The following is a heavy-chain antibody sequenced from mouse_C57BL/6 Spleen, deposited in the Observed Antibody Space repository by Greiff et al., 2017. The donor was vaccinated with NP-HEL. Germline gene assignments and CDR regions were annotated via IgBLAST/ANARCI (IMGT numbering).Heavy chain of an antibody. V-gene: IGHV1-82*01. D-gene: IGHD3-3*01. Sequence: QVQLQQSGPELVKPGASVKISCKASGYAFSSSWMNWVKQRPGKGLEWIGRIYPGDGDTNYNGKFKGKATLTADKSSSTAYMQLSSLTSEDSAVYFCAREGDGAYWGQGTLVTVSA. CDR2: IYPGDGDT. J-gene: IGHJ3*01. CDR3: AREGDGAY. CDR1: GYAFSSSW.